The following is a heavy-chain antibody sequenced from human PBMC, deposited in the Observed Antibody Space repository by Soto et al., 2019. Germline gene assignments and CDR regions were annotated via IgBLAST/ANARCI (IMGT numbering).Heavy chain of an antibody. D-gene: IGHD3-16*01. V-gene: IGHV4-30-4*01. CDR1: GGSISSGDYY. J-gene: IGHJ4*02. Sequence: QVQLQESGPGLVKPSQTLSLTCTVSGGSISSGDYYWSWIRQPPGTGLEWIGYIYYSGSTYYNPSLKSRVTISVDTSKNQFSLKLSSVTAADTAVYYCARDLVDHGGSSGVDYWGQGTLVTVSS. CDR3: ARDLVDHGGSSGVDY. CDR2: IYYSGST.